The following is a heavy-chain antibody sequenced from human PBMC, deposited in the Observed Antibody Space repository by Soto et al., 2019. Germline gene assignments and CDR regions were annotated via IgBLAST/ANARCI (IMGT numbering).Heavy chain of an antibody. D-gene: IGHD3-9*01. CDR3: ATDRGGPTYYDILTGYYITGSWFDP. V-gene: IGHV3-23*01. CDR2: ISGSGGST. CDR1: GFTFSSYA. Sequence: GGSLRLSCAASGFTFSSYAMSWVRQAPGKGLEWVSAISGSGGSTYYADSVKGRFTISRDNSKNTLYLQMNSLRAEDTAVYYCATDRGGPTYYDILTGYYITGSWFDPWGQGTLVTVSS. J-gene: IGHJ5*02.